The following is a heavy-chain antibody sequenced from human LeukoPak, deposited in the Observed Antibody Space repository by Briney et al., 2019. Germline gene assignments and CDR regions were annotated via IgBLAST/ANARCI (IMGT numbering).Heavy chain of an antibody. Sequence: GGSLRHSRAASGFNFSSYVMSWVRAAPGEGGVGGSYLSNGGATHSGADSVKGRFTISRDNPRNTLYMQMNSLRDEDTALYYCAIMHGYYDGSGYWVQWGQGTLVTVSS. CDR1: GFNFSSYV. J-gene: IGHJ4*02. CDR2: SNGGATH. V-gene: IGHV3-23*01. CDR3: AIMHGYYDGSGYWVQ. D-gene: IGHD3-22*01.